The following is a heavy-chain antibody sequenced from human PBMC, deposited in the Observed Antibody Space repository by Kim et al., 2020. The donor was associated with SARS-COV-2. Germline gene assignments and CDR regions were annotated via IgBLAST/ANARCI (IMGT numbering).Heavy chain of an antibody. D-gene: IGHD5-12*01. CDR2: IRMIAYGVTT. CDR3: TRAHNIGRWAYYYYYYMDV. CDR1: GFTFGYNA. Sequence: GGSLRLSCTAAGFTFGYNAMSLVRHALGNRLGRGGCIRMIAYGVTTEYSVSVIGRFTISIDASKSIDYLQMNSLKTEDTAVYYCTRAHNIGRWAYYYYYYMDVWGKVTTVTVSS. V-gene: IGHV3-49*04. J-gene: IGHJ6*03.